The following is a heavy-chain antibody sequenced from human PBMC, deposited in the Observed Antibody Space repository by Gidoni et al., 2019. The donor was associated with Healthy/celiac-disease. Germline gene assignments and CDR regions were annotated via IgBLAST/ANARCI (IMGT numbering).Heavy chain of an antibody. Sequence: EVQMLASGGGLVQPGGSLRLSCAASGFTFSSYAMIWVRQAPGKGMEWVSAISGSGGSTYYADSVKGRFTISRDNSKNTLYLQMNSLRAEDTAVYYCAKGQTSYSSGWLAGDYWGQGTLVTVSS. CDR1: GFTFSSYA. CDR2: ISGSGGST. CDR3: AKGQTSYSSGWLAGDY. J-gene: IGHJ4*02. V-gene: IGHV3-23*01. D-gene: IGHD6-19*01.